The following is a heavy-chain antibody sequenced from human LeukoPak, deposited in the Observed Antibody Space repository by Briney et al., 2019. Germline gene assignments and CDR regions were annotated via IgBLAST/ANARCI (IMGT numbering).Heavy chain of an antibody. CDR3: ARDSSEMSYNYYYYYMDV. D-gene: IGHD2-15*01. CDR1: GFTFDDYA. V-gene: IGHV3-9*01. J-gene: IGHJ6*03. CDR2: ISWNSGNI. Sequence: PGGSLRLSCAASGFTFDDYAMHWVRQAPGKGLEWVSGISWNSGNIGYADSVKGRFTISRDNAKNSLYLQMNSLRAEDTAVYYCARDSSEMSYNYYYYYMDVWGKGTTVTVSS.